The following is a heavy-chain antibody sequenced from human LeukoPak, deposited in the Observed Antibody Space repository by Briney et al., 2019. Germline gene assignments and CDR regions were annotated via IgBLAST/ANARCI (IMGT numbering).Heavy chain of an antibody. V-gene: IGHV3-21*01. J-gene: IGHJ4*02. CDR2: INSDSSYK. Sequence: PGGSLRLSCAASGFTFSGYSMNWVRQAPGKGLEWVSSINSDSSYKYYTDSVKGRFSISRDNAKNSLYLQMNSLRAEDTAVYYCARREVGWGQGTLVTVSS. CDR3: ARREVG. D-gene: IGHD2-15*01. CDR1: GFTFSGYS.